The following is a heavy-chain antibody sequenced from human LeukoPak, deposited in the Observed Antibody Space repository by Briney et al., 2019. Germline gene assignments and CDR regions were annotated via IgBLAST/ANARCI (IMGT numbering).Heavy chain of an antibody. CDR2: IYPGDSDT. D-gene: IGHD3-22*01. J-gene: IGHJ4*02. CDR1: GYSFTSYW. CDR3: ARSDYETSGYYSH. V-gene: IGHV5-51*01. Sequence: GESPKISCKGSGYSFTSYWIGWVRQMPGKGPEWMGIIYPGDSDTTYSPSFQGQVTISADKSISTAYLQWSSLKASDTAMYYCARSDYETSGYYSHWGQGTLVTVSS.